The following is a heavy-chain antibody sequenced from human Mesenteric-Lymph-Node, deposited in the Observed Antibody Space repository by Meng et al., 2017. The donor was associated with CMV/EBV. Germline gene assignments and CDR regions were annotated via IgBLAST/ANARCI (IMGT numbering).Heavy chain of an antibody. CDR2: IYPGDSDT. D-gene: IGHD3-3*01. CDR3: ARLAPSIFGVVIIWVWVFDI. J-gene: IGHJ3*02. CDR1: GYSFTSYW. V-gene: IGHV5-51*01. Sequence: GESLKISCKGSGYSFTSYWIGWVRQMPGKGLEWMGIIYPGDSDTRYSPSFQGQVTISADKSISTAYLQWSSLKASDTAMYYCARLAPSIFGVVIIWVWVFDIWGQGTMVTVSS.